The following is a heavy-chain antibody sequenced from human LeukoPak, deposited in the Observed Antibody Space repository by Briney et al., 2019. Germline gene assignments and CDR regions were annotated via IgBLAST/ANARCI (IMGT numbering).Heavy chain of an antibody. D-gene: IGHD1-7*01. V-gene: IGHV3-30*04. CDR1: GFTFSSYA. J-gene: IGHJ4*02. Sequence: PGGSLRLSCAASGFTFSSYAMHWVRQAPGKGLEWVAVISYDGSNKYYADSVKGRFTISRDNSKNTLYLQMNSLRAEDAAVYYCASTRTTGDYWGQGTLVTVSS. CDR2: ISYDGSNK. CDR3: ASTRTTGDY.